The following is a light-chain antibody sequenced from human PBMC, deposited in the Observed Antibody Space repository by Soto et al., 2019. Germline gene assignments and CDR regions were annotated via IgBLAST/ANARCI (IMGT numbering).Light chain of an antibody. J-gene: IGKJ1*01. CDR2: GAS. Sequence: EIVMTQSPATLSVSPGERATLSCRASQSVSSNLAWYQQKPGQAPRLLIYGASTRATGIPARFSGSGSGTDFTLTISSLPSEDFAVYYCQQYNNLPQTFGQGTKVEIK. CDR3: QQYNNLPQT. V-gene: IGKV3-15*01. CDR1: QSVSSN.